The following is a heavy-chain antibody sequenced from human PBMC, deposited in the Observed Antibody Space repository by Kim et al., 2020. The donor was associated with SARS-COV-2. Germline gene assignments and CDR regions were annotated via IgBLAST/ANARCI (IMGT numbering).Heavy chain of an antibody. CDR3: ARAAAASGTGGYY. D-gene: IGHD6-13*01. Sequence: DPVKDRFTISRDNAKNTVYLQMSSLRAEDTAMYYCARAAAASGTGGYYWGQGALVTVSS. J-gene: IGHJ4*02. V-gene: IGHV3-74*01.